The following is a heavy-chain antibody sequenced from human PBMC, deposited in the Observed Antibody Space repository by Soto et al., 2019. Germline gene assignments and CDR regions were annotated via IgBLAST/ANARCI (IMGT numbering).Heavy chain of an antibody. D-gene: IGHD2-15*01. CDR3: ARGPVDIVVVVAATRNWYFDL. V-gene: IGHV1-69*12. CDR1: GGTFSSYA. CDR2: IIPIFGTA. J-gene: IGHJ2*01. Sequence: QVQLVQSGAEVKKPGSSVKVSCKASGGTFSSYAISWVRQAPGQGLEWMGGIIPIFGTANYAQKFQGRVTITADESTSAADMELSSRRSEDTAVYYCARGPVDIVVVVAATRNWYFDLWGRGTLVTVSS.